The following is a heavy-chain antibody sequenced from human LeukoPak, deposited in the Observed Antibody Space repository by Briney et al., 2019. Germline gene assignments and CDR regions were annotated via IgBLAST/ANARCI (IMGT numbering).Heavy chain of an antibody. J-gene: IGHJ6*02. Sequence: GGSLRLSCAASGFTLSNYWMHWVRQAPGEGLVWVSRIDPDGTTTNYADSVKGRFTTSRDNAKNTLYLQMNSLRAEDTALYYCTRVQAGRAGLMDVWGRGTTLTVSS. CDR1: GFTLSNYW. CDR3: TRVQAGRAGLMDV. CDR2: IDPDGTTT. V-gene: IGHV3-74*01. D-gene: IGHD6-13*01.